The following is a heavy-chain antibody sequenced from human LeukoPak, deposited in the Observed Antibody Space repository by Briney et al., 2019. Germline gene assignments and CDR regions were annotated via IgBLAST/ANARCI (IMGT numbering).Heavy chain of an antibody. CDR1: GYTFTGYY. D-gene: IGHD1-26*01. V-gene: IGHV1-2*02. J-gene: IGHJ4*02. CDR3: ARSSSGSYTNDY. CDR2: INANSGGT. Sequence: ASVKVSCKTSGYTFTGYYMHWVRQAPEQGLEWMGWINANSGGTNYAQNFQGRVTMTRDTSISTAYMELSRLTSDDTAVYYCARSSSGSYTNDYWGQGTLVTVSS.